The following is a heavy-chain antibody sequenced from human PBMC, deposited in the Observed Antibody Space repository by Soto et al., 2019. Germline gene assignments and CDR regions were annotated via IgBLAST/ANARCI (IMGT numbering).Heavy chain of an antibody. V-gene: IGHV4-59*02. CDR3: AKSLLFGRFFDN. CDR2: IYHGGST. Sequence: PSETVSLTCTVSAGPVSDYYWGWIRQPAGKGLEWIGNIYHGGSTDYNPSLQSRVTLSVDTSKNQFSLKLNSVTAADTAVYYCAKSLLFGRFFDNWSRGTLVTVSS. J-gene: IGHJ4*02. D-gene: IGHD3-10*01. CDR1: AGPVSDYY.